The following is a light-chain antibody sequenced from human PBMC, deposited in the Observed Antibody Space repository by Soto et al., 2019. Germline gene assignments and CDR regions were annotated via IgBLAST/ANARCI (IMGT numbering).Light chain of an antibody. CDR1: QSVRSN. V-gene: IGKV3-15*01. CDR2: GAS. J-gene: IGKJ5*01. Sequence: EIVLTQSPGTLSLSPGERATLSCRASQSVRSNFLAWYQQKPGQAPRLLLYGASTRATGTPTRFSGSGSGTEFTLTLSSLQSEDFAIYYCQQYKSWPPITFGQGTRLEIK. CDR3: QQYKSWPPIT.